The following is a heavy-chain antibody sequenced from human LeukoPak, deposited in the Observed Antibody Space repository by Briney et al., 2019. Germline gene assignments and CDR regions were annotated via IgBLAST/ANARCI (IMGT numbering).Heavy chain of an antibody. Sequence: ASVKVSCKASGGTFSSYAISWVRQAPGQGLEWMGGIIPIFGTANYAQKFQGRVTITTDESTSTAYMELSSLRSEDTAVYYCARVRVPAARGRGLDYWGQGTLVTVSS. CDR2: IIPIFGTA. D-gene: IGHD2-2*01. V-gene: IGHV1-69*05. CDR1: GGTFSSYA. J-gene: IGHJ4*02. CDR3: ARVRVPAARGRGLDY.